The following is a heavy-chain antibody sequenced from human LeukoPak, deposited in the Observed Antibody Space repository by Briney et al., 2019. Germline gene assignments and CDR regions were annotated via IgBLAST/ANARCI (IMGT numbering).Heavy chain of an antibody. D-gene: IGHD2-21*01. CDR2: ISYDGSNK. V-gene: IGHV3-30*04. Sequence: PGGSLRLSCAASGFTFSSYAMHWVRQAPGKGLEWVAVISYDGSNKYYADSVKGRFTISRDNAKNSLYLQMNSLRAEDTAVYYCARDLESTFVVGYYYYYMDVWGKGTTVTVSS. CDR1: GFTFSSYA. CDR3: ARDLESTFVVGYYYYYMDV. J-gene: IGHJ6*03.